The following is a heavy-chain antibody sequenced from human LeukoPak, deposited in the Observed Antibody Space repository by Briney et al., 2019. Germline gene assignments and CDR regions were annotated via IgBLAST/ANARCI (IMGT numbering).Heavy chain of an antibody. CDR1: GGSISSYY. CDR3: ARDVGGSGQIDY. V-gene: IGHV4-59*01. J-gene: IGHJ4*02. D-gene: IGHD3-10*01. Sequence: SETLSLTCTVSGGSISSYYWSWIRQPPGKGLEWIGYIYYSGSTNYNPSLKSRVTISVDTSKNQFSLKLRSVTAADTAVYYCARDVGGSGQIDYWGQGTLVTVSS. CDR2: IYYSGST.